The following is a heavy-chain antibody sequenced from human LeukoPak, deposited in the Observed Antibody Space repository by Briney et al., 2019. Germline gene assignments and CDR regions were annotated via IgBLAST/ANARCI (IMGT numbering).Heavy chain of an antibody. CDR1: GGSISSDDYY. CDR2: IYYDGHT. Sequence: PSETLSLTCTVSGGSISSDDYYWGWIRKPPGKGLEWIGTIYYDGHTYYNPSLNSRVTISGDTSKGQFSLKLTSVTAADTAVYYCARVLSGFYSGKGHFDYWGQGTLVIVSS. J-gene: IGHJ4*02. CDR3: ARVLSGFYSGKGHFDY. V-gene: IGHV4-39*07. D-gene: IGHD3-10*01.